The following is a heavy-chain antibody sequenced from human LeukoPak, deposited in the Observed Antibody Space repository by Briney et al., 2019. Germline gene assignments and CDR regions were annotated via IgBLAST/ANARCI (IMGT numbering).Heavy chain of an antibody. J-gene: IGHJ4*02. CDR3: ARHIVSGSGSYLEDFDY. V-gene: IGHV4-59*08. D-gene: IGHD1-26*01. Sequence: SETLSLTCTVSGGSIRSYYWSWIRQPPGKGLEWIGYIYFSGSTSYNPSLKSRVTISVDTSKNQFSLKLSSVTAADTAVYYCARHIVSGSGSYLEDFDYWGQGTLVTVSS. CDR2: IYFSGST. CDR1: GGSIRSYY.